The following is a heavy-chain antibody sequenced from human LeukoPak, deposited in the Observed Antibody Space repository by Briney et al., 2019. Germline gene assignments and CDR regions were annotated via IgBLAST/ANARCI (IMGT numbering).Heavy chain of an antibody. V-gene: IGHV1-69*13. CDR1: GGTFSSYA. J-gene: IGHJ6*02. CDR3: AREYSGYGMDV. Sequence: ASVNVSRKASGGTFSSYAISWVRQAPGQGLEWMGGIIPIFGTANYAQKFQGRVTITADESTSTAYMELSSLRSEDTAVYYCAREYSGYGMDVWGQGTTVTVSS. D-gene: IGHD5-12*01. CDR2: IIPIFGTA.